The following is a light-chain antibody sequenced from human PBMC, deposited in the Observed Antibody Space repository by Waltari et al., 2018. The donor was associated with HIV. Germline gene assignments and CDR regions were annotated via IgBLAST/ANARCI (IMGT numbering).Light chain of an antibody. CDR3: QQYSDSPPGT. CDR2: EGV. CDR1: QSLSVRY. Sequence: EIVLTQSPGTLSLSPGDSVTLSCRASQSLSVRYIACDQHRPGQPPRLLIYEGVTRATGIPDRFSGSGSVRDFSLSISRLEPEDFAVYFCQQYSDSPPGTFGQGTKVEMK. V-gene: IGKV3-20*01. J-gene: IGKJ1*01.